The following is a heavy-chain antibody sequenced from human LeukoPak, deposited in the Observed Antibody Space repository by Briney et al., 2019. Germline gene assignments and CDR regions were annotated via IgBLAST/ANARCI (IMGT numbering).Heavy chain of an antibody. D-gene: IGHD3-22*01. V-gene: IGHV3-23*01. CDR1: GFTFSSYG. J-gene: IGHJ4*02. CDR2: ISGSGGST. CDR3: AKDYSTYYASTGYYDY. Sequence: GALRLSCAASGFTFSSYGMSWVRQAPGKGLEWVSFISGSGGSTYYADSVKGRFTISRDNSKNTLYLRMNSLRAEDTAVYYCAKDYSTYYASTGYYDYWGQGTLVTVSS.